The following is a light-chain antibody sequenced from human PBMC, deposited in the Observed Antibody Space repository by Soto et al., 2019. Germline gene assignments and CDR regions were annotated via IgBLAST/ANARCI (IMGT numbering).Light chain of an antibody. CDR1: QSLLHITGETF. CDR3: MQSTQLPST. J-gene: IGKJ5*01. Sequence: DGVITQHPLSLSVAPGQPASISCKSSQSLLHITGETFLFWYLQKPGQSPQLLIYEVSTRVSGVPDRLGGSGSGTDFTLEISRVETDDVGIYYCMQSTQLPSTFGQGTRLEIK. V-gene: IGKV2D-29*02. CDR2: EVS.